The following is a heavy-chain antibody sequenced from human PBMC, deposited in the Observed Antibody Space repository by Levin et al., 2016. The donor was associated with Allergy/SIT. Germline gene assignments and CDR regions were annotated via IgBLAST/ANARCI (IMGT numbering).Heavy chain of an antibody. D-gene: IGHD3-9*01. CDR3: AKDQRNDWENAFDI. J-gene: IGHJ3*02. CDR2: ISGGAVNT. Sequence: VRQAPGKGLEWVSAISGGAVNTYYADSVKGRFTISRDNSKNTLYLQMNIVRAEDTAVYYCAKDQRNDWENAFDIWGQGTMVTVSS. V-gene: IGHV3-23*01.